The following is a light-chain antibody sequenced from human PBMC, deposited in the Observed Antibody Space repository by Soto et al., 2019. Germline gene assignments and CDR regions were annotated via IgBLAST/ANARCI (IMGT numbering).Light chain of an antibody. CDR3: QQYNKWPLT. CDR2: GAS. V-gene: IGKV3-15*01. CDR1: QSVDSN. Sequence: EIVMTQSPATLSLSTGERATLSCRASQSVDSNFAWYQQKPGQAPRLLINGASTRATGTPARFSGSGSGTEFSLTISSLQSEDFAVYYCQQYNKWPLTFGGGTKVEIK. J-gene: IGKJ4*01.